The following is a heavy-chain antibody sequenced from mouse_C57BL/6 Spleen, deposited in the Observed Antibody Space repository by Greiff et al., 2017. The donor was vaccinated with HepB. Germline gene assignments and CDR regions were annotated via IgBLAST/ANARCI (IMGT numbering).Heavy chain of an antibody. D-gene: IGHD1-1*01. Sequence: VQLKESGGGLVKPGGSLKLSCAASGFTFSSYAMSWVRQTPEKRLEWVATISDGGSYTYYPDNVKGRFTISRDNAKNNLYLQMSHLKSEDTAMYYCARGALYGSSRYFDVWGTGTTVTVSS. J-gene: IGHJ1*03. CDR1: GFTFSSYA. CDR2: ISDGGSYT. V-gene: IGHV5-4*01. CDR3: ARGALYGSSRYFDV.